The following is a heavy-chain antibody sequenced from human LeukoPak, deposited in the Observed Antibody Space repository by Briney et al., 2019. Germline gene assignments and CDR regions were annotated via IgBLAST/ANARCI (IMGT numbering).Heavy chain of an antibody. D-gene: IGHD3-10*01. Sequence: SETLSLTCTVSGGSISNYYWSWIRQHPGKGLEWIGYIYYSGSTYYNPSLKSRVTISVDTSKNQFSLKLSSVTAADTAVYYCAGVGFGELLDYYYGMDVWGKGTTVTVSS. V-gene: IGHV4-59*06. J-gene: IGHJ6*04. CDR3: AGVGFGELLDYYYGMDV. CDR1: GGSISNYY. CDR2: IYYSGST.